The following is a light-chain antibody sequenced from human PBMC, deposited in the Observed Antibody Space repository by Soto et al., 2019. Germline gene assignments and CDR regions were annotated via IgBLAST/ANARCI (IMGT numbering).Light chain of an antibody. V-gene: IGLV2-14*03. CDR3: SSYTISSTVV. CDR2: DVT. CDR1: SSDVGGYNY. Sequence: QSALTQPASVSGSPGQSITISCTGTSSDVGGYNYVSWYRHHPGKAPKLMIYDVTNRPSGVSNRFSGSKSGNTASLTISGLQAEDEADYYCSSYTISSTVVFGGGTKVTVL. J-gene: IGLJ2*01.